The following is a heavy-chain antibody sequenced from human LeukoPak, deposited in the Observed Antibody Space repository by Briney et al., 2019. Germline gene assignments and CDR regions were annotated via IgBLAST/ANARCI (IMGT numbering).Heavy chain of an antibody. Sequence: ASVTVSFKASGYTFTGYYMHWVRQAPGQGLEWMGWINPNSGGTNYAQKFQGRVTMTRDTSISTAYMELSRLRSDDTAVYYCARECYRVCYYYGMDVWGQGTTVTVSS. D-gene: IGHD2-8*01. CDR3: ARECYRVCYYYGMDV. CDR2: INPNSGGT. J-gene: IGHJ6*02. CDR1: GYTFTGYY. V-gene: IGHV1-2*02.